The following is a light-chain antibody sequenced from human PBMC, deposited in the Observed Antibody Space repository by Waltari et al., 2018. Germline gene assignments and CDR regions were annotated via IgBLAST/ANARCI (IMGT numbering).Light chain of an antibody. Sequence: QSTLTQPASVSGSPGQSITTPCAGTLSVIEPFTFVSWYQQHPGKAPQFIIYEGTKRPSGVSGRFSGSTSGDTASLTISGLLAEDEADYYCCSCTYSSTFVFGGGTKLSVL. CDR1: LSVIEPFTF. CDR2: EGT. CDR3: CSCTYSSTFV. V-gene: IGLV2-23*03. J-gene: IGLJ2*01.